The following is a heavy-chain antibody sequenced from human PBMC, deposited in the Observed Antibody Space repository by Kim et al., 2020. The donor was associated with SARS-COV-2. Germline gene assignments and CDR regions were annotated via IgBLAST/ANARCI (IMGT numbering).Heavy chain of an antibody. CDR3: ARDPRGGRDGLTGPVDY. Sequence: GGSLRLSCAASGFTFSSYGMHWVRQAPGKGLEWVTVIWNDGNNKYYADSVKGRFTISRDNSKNTLYLQMNSLRAEVTAVYYCARDPRGGRDGLTGPVDYWGQGTLVTVSS. J-gene: IGHJ4*02. CDR1: GFTFSSYG. CDR2: IWNDGNNK. D-gene: IGHD3-16*01. V-gene: IGHV3-33*01.